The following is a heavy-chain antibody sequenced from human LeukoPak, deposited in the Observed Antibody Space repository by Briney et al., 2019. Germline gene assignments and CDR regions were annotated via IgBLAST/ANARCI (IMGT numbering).Heavy chain of an antibody. Sequence: SETLSLTCTVSGGSTSSHYWSWIRQPAGKGLEWIGRIYTSGSTNYNPSLKSRVTISVDTSKNQFSLKLSSVTAADTAVYYCARGGTIFGVVDLDYWGQGTLVTVSS. D-gene: IGHD3-3*01. CDR1: GGSTSSHY. CDR2: IYTSGST. CDR3: ARGGTIFGVVDLDY. V-gene: IGHV4-4*07. J-gene: IGHJ4*02.